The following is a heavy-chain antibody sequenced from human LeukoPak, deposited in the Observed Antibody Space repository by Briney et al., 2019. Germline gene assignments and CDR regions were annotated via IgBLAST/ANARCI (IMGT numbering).Heavy chain of an antibody. Sequence: SVKVSCKASGGTFSNYVFSWVRQAPGQGLEWMGGIFPIFGTANYAQKFQGRVTITADESTSTAYMELSSLRSEDTAVYYCARATYGDYFFLDYWGQGTLVSVSS. V-gene: IGHV1-69*13. CDR2: IFPIFGTA. J-gene: IGHJ4*02. CDR1: GGTFSNYV. CDR3: ARATYGDYFFLDY. D-gene: IGHD4-17*01.